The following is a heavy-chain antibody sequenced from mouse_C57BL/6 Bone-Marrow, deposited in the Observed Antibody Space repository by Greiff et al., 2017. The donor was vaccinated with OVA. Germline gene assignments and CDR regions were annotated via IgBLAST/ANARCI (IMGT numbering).Heavy chain of an antibody. CDR3: ARERGRGGYFDY. Sequence: EVQLVESGPGMVKPSQSLSLTCTVTGYSITSGYDWHWIRHFPGNKLEWMGYISYSGSTNYNPSLKSRISITHDTSKNHFFLQLNSVTTEDTATYYCARERGRGGYFDYWGQGTTLKVSS. D-gene: IGHD3-3*01. V-gene: IGHV3-1*01. CDR1: GYSITSGYD. J-gene: IGHJ2*01. CDR2: ISYSGST.